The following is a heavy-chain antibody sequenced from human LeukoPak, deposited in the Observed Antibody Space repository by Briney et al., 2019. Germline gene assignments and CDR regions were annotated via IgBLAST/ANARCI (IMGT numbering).Heavy chain of an antibody. CDR3: ARLVVRGVIMYYFDY. V-gene: IGHV5-51*01. CDR1: GYSFSSKW. D-gene: IGHD3-10*02. CDR2: IYPGDSDT. Sequence: GKSLKISCKGSGYSFSSKWIGWVRQMPGKGLEWMGIIYPGDSDTRYSPSFQGQVTISANKSISTAYLQWSSLKASDTAMYYCARLVVRGVIMYYFDYWGQGSLVTVSS. J-gene: IGHJ4*02.